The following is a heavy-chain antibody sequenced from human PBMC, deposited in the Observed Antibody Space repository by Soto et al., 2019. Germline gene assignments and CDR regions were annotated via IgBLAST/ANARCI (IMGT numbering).Heavy chain of an antibody. J-gene: IGHJ4*02. CDR2: INHSGST. D-gene: IGHD2-21*02. Sequence: SETLSLTCAVYGGSFSGYYWSWIRQPPGKGLEWIGEINHSGSTNYNPSLKSRVTISVDTSKNQFSLKLSSVTAADTAVYYCARTATWRYYFDYWGQGTLVTVSS. CDR3: ARTATWRYYFDY. CDR1: GGSFSGYY. V-gene: IGHV4-34*01.